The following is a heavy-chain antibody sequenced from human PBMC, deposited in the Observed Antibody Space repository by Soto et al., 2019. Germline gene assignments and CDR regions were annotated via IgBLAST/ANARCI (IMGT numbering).Heavy chain of an antibody. Sequence: QVQLVQSGAEVKKPGASVKVSCKASGFTFTNYGITWVRQAPGQGLEWMGWISASKGNTNYAQKFQGSVTMTTDTSTSTAYMELRSLRSDDMAVYYCASRSGQLPYYFDYWGQGTQVTVSA. CDR2: ISASKGNT. J-gene: IGHJ4*02. CDR1: GFTFTNYG. CDR3: ASRSGQLPYYFDY. V-gene: IGHV1-18*03. D-gene: IGHD6-6*01.